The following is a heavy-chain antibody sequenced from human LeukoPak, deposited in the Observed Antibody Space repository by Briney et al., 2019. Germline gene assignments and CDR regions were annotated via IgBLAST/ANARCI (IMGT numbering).Heavy chain of an antibody. Sequence: GGSLRLSCAASGFTFSSYGMNWVRQAPGKGLEWVSYISRSGTTIYYADSVKGRFTISRDNAKNSLYLQMNSLRAEDTAVYYCARDEATMTSFDYWGQGTLVTVSS. CDR2: ISRSGTTI. D-gene: IGHD5-12*01. CDR1: GFTFSSYG. V-gene: IGHV3-48*03. CDR3: ARDEATMTSFDY. J-gene: IGHJ4*02.